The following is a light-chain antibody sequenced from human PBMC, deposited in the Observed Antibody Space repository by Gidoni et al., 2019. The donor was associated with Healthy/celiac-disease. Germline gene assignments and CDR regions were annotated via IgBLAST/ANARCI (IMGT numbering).Light chain of an antibody. CDR1: QSVSSSY. V-gene: IGKV3D-7*01. CDR3: QQDYNLPRT. J-gene: IGKJ1*01. Sequence: PGERVTLSCRASQSVSSSYLTWYQQKPGQAPRLLIYGASTRATSIPARFSGSGSGTDFTLTISSLQPEDFAVYYCQQDYNLPRTFXQXTKVXIK. CDR2: GAS.